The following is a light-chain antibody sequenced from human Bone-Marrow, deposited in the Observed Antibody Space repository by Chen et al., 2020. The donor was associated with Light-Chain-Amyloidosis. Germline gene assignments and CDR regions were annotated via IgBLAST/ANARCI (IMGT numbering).Light chain of an antibody. CDR1: SSDGGGDNH. J-gene: IGLJ1*01. CDR3: SSYTITNTLV. V-gene: IGLV2-14*01. Sequence: QSALTQPASVSGSPGQSITISCTGTSSDGGGDNHVSWYQQHPDKAPKLMIYEVTNLPSWVPDRFSGSKSDNTASLTISGLQTEDEADYFCSSYTITNTLVFGSGTRVTVL. CDR2: EVT.